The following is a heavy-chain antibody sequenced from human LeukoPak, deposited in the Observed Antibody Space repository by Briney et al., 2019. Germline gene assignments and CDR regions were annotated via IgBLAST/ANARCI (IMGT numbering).Heavy chain of an antibody. CDR2: ISGSGGST. CDR3: ARGATYAYYQDY. V-gene: IGHV3-23*01. J-gene: IGHJ4*02. D-gene: IGHD1-26*01. CDR1: GFTFSTYA. Sequence: GGSLRLSCAASGFTFSTYAMSWVRQAPGKGLEWVSAISGSGGSTYYADSVKGRFTISRDNSKNTPYLQMNSLRAEDTAVYYCARGATYAYYQDYWGQGTLVTVSS.